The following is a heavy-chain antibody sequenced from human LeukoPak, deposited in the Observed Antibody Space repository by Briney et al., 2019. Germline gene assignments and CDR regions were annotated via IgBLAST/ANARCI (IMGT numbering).Heavy chain of an antibody. Sequence: GESLKISCKGSGYNFTSYWIGWVRQMPGKGLEWMGIIYPSDSDTRYSPSFQDQVTISADKSISTAYPQWSSLKASDTAMYYCARPTDNYGFGYWGQGTLVTVSS. D-gene: IGHD5-18*01. CDR2: IYPSDSDT. J-gene: IGHJ4*02. V-gene: IGHV5-51*01. CDR1: GYNFTSYW. CDR3: ARPTDNYGFGY.